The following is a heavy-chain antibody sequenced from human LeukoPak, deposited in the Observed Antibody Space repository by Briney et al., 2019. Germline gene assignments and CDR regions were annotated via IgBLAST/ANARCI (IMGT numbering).Heavy chain of an antibody. Sequence: GGSLRLSCAASGFTFDDYAMHWVRQAPGKGLEWVSGISWNSGSIGYADSVKGRFTISRDNAKNSLYLQMNSLRAEDTALYYCARSITMIVVVITTGAFDIWGQGTMVTVSS. CDR1: GFTFDDYA. J-gene: IGHJ3*02. CDR3: ARSITMIVVVITTGAFDI. V-gene: IGHV3-9*01. D-gene: IGHD3-22*01. CDR2: ISWNSGSI.